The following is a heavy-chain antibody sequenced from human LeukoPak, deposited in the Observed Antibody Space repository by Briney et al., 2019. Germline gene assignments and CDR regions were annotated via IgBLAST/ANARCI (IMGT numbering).Heavy chain of an antibody. Sequence: GGSLRLSCTASGFTFINYSMNWVRRAPGKGLEWVSSISTNSAFIYYADSVRGRFTISRDNAKNSLYLQMNSLRAEDTAVYYCARKNGLDYWGQGTLVTVSS. V-gene: IGHV3-21*01. CDR2: ISTNSAFI. CDR1: GFTFINYS. CDR3: ARKNGLDY. J-gene: IGHJ4*02.